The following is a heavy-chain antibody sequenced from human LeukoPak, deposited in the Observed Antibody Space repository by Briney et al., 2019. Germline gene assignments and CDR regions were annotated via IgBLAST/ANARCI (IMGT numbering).Heavy chain of an antibody. J-gene: IGHJ4*02. V-gene: IGHV4-61*01. Sequence: PSETLSLTCTVSGGSVSSGSYYWSWIRQPPGKGLEWIGYIYYSGSTYYNPSLKSRVTISVDTSKNQFSLKLSSVTAADTAVYYCARGDYDFWSGSTNFDYWGQGTLVTVSS. D-gene: IGHD3-3*01. CDR1: GGSVSSGSYY. CDR2: IYYSGST. CDR3: ARGDYDFWSGSTNFDY.